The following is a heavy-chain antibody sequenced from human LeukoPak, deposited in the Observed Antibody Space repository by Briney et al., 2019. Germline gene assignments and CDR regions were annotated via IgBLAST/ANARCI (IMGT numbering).Heavy chain of an antibody. Sequence: SETLSLTCTVSGGSISSYYWSWIRQPPGKGLEWIGYIYYSGSTNYNPSLKSRVTISVDTSKNQFSLKLSSVTAADTAVYYCATARRFAHPYYYYGMDVWGQGTTVTVSS. D-gene: IGHD3-10*01. V-gene: IGHV4-59*08. CDR3: ATARRFAHPYYYYGMDV. CDR2: IYYSGST. CDR1: GGSISSYY. J-gene: IGHJ6*02.